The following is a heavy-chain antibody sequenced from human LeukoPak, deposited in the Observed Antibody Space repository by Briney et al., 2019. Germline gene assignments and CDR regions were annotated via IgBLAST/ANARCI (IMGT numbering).Heavy chain of an antibody. CDR2: IYYTGST. J-gene: IGHJ5*02. D-gene: IGHD3-10*01. Sequence: SETLSLTCTVSGGSISTYYWSWIRQPPGKRLEWIGYIYYTGSTNYNPSLKSRVAISVDTSKNQFSLKLSSVTAADTAVYYCARHGSITIRWFDPWGQGTLVTVSS. V-gene: IGHV4-59*08. CDR1: GGSISTYY. CDR3: ARHGSITIRWFDP.